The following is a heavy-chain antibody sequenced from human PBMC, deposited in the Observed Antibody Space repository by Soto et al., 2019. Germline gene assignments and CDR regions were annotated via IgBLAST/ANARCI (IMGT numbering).Heavy chain of an antibody. CDR1: GFTFSNAW. D-gene: IGHD2-15*01. CDR2: IKSKTDGGTT. J-gene: IGHJ6*02. CDR3: TTARIVVVVAATLRYYYGMDV. V-gene: IGHV3-15*01. Sequence: VGSLRLSCAGSGFTFSNAWMSWVRQAPGKGLEWVGRIKSKTDGGTTDYAAPVKGRFTISRGDSKNTLYLQMNSLKTEDTAVYYCTTARIVVVVAATLRYYYGMDVWGQGTTVTVSS.